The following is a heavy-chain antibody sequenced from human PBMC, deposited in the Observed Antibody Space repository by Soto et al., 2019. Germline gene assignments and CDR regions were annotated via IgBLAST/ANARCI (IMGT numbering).Heavy chain of an antibody. V-gene: IGHV3-23*01. CDR3: AKGVAEADNWFDP. J-gene: IGHJ5*02. CDR2: ISVSGGST. CDR1: GFTFNNHA. D-gene: IGHD6-13*01. Sequence: GGSLRLSCAASGFTFNNHAMSWVRQAPGKGLEWVSAISVSGGSTYYADAVKGRFTISRDSSKNTLYLQMNSLRAEDTAVYYCAKGVAEADNWFDPWGQGTLVTVSS.